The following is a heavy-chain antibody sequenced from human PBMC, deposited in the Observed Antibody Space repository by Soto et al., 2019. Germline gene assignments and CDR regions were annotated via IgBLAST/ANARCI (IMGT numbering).Heavy chain of an antibody. CDR3: ARQRGYYDSTWSCFDP. V-gene: IGHV5-10-1*01. J-gene: IGHJ5*02. CDR2: NDPRDSNT. D-gene: IGHD3-22*01. Sequence: PGESPKIPCESSGYSFTDYWHNWVRQIPGKGLEWVGRNDPRDSNTHYSPSFQGHVTNSADKSITPAYLPSSSPKASDTALYYLARQRGYYDSTWSCFDPWGQGTPVTVSS. CDR1: GYSFTDYW.